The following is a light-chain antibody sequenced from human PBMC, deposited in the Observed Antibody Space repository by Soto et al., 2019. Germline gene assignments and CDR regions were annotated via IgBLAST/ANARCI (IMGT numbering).Light chain of an antibody. J-gene: IGKJ5*01. CDR3: QQRNVWPPIT. CDR2: DST. Sequence: EIVVTQSPGTLSFSAGERATLSCRSSQSIHTSLAWYQQKSGKPPRLVXYDSTLRANGVPDRFGGSRSGTEFTLTINSLEPEDFAVYYCQQRNVWPPITFGQGTRLEIK. CDR1: QSIHTS. V-gene: IGKV3-11*01.